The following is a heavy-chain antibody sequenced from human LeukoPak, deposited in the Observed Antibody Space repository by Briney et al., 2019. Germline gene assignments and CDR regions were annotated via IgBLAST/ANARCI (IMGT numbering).Heavy chain of an antibody. CDR3: ASVYYYDSSGFDY. J-gene: IGHJ4*02. Sequence: GALVKVSCKASGYTFTGYYMHWVRQAPGQGPEWMGWINPYSGGTNYAQKFQGRVTMTRDTSISTAYMELSRLRSDDTAVYYCASVYYYDSSGFDYWGQGTLVTVSS. V-gene: IGHV1-2*02. CDR2: INPYSGGT. D-gene: IGHD3-22*01. CDR1: GYTFTGYY.